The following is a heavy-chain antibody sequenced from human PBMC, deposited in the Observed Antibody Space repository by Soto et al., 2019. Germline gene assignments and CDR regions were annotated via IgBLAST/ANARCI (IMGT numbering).Heavy chain of an antibody. D-gene: IGHD2-21*01. CDR2: IKQDGSER. CDR1: GFSFGNYW. Sequence: GPLRLSCAASGFSFGNYWMSWVRQAPGKGPEWVANIKQDGSERNYVDAVKGRFTISRDNAENSLYLQMTSLRVEDTGVYYCASARHIGPWGQGTLVTVSS. CDR3: ASARHIGP. J-gene: IGHJ5*02. V-gene: IGHV3-7*01.